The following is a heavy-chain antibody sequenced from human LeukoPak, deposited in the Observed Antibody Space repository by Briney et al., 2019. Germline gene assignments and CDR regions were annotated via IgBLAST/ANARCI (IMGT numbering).Heavy chain of an antibody. CDR1: GGSITNYY. J-gene: IGHJ4*02. V-gene: IGHV4-59*05. Sequence: PSEILSLTCTVSGGSITNYYWSWIRQPPGKGLEWIGSMYYSGSSYYNPSLKSRVTISVDTSKNQFSLKLSSVTVADTAVYYCARKSLRYNGSGSYAVDYWGQGTLVTVSS. D-gene: IGHD3-10*01. CDR3: ARKSLRYNGSGSYAVDY. CDR2: MYYSGSS.